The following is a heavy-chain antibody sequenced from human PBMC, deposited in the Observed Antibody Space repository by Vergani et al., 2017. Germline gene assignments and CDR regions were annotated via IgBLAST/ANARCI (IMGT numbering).Heavy chain of an antibody. Sequence: QVQLQESGPGLVKPPGTLSLTCAVSGGSISGTNWWSWVRQSPGKGLDWIGYIYYSGTTYYNPSLESRLTISLDTSENHLSLKLTSVTAADTAVYYCARQKDYYMDVWGKGATVTVS. V-gene: IGHV4-4*03. CDR2: IYYSGTT. CDR1: GGSISGTNW. CDR3: ARQKDYYMDV. J-gene: IGHJ6*03.